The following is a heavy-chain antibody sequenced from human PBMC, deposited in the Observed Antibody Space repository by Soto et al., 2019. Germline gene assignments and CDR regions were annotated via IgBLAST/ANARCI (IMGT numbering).Heavy chain of an antibody. CDR1: GGSINTYY. Sequence: ASETLSLTCTVSGGSINTYYWTWIRQPPGQGLEWIGYVYESGSTNYNPSLKSRVSMSLDTSKSQFSLKLSSVTAADTAVYYCGKKDYSFLTGYFFFAYGGQGTPVPVSS. CDR3: GKKDYSFLTGYFFFAY. J-gene: IGHJ4*02. D-gene: IGHD3-9*01. V-gene: IGHV4-59*08. CDR2: VYESGST.